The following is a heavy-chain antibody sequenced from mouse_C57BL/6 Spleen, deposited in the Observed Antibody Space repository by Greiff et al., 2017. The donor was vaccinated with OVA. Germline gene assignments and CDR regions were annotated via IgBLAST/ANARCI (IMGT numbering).Heavy chain of an antibody. CDR1: GYSITSGYD. J-gene: IGHJ4*01. Sequence: EVKLQQSGPGMVKPSQSLSLTCTVTGYSITSGYDWHWIRHFPGNKLEWMGYISYSGSTNYNPSLKSRISITHDTSKNHFFLKLNSVTTEDTATYYCARDGSSYVGYAMDYWGQGTSVTVSS. CDR2: ISYSGST. CDR3: ARDGSSYVGYAMDY. V-gene: IGHV3-1*01. D-gene: IGHD1-1*01.